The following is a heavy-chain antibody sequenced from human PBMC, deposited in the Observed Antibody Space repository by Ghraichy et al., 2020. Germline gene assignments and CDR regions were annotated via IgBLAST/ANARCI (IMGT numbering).Heavy chain of an antibody. CDR2: IIPIFGTA. J-gene: IGHJ4*02. Sequence: SVKVSCKASGGTFSSYAISWVRQAPGQGLEWMGGIIPIFGTANYAQKFQGRVTITADKSTSTAYMELSSLRSEDTAVYYCARKSVDTAMALDYWGQGTLVTVSS. D-gene: IGHD5-18*01. CDR3: ARKSVDTAMALDY. CDR1: GGTFSSYA. V-gene: IGHV1-69*06.